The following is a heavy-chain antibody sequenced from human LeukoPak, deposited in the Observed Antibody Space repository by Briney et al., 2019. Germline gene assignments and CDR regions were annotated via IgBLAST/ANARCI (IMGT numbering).Heavy chain of an antibody. CDR3: ARVRFRSNSYGPIDY. CDR1: GGSFSGYY. Sequence: SETLSLTCAVYGGSFSGYYWSWIRQPPGKGLEWIGEINHSGSTNYNPSLKSRVTISVDTSKNQFSLKLSSVTAADTAVYYCARVRFRSNSYGPIDYWGQGTLVTVSS. D-gene: IGHD5-18*01. J-gene: IGHJ4*02. CDR2: INHSGST. V-gene: IGHV4-34*01.